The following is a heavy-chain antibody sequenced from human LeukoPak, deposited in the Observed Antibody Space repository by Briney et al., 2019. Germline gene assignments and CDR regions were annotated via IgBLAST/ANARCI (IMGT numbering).Heavy chain of an antibody. D-gene: IGHD6-19*01. J-gene: IGHJ4*02. CDR3: ARGHSSGHYFDY. CDR1: GGSISDYY. Sequence: PSETLSLTCTVSGGSISDYYWTWIRQPAGKGLEWIGRIYTSGGTNYNPSLKSRVTISGDTSKNQFSLKLSSVTAADTAAYYCARGHSSGHYFDYWGQGTLVTVSS. CDR2: IYTSGGT. V-gene: IGHV4-4*07.